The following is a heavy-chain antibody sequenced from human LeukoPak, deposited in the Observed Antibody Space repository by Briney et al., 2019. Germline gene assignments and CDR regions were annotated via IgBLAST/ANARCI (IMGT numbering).Heavy chain of an antibody. D-gene: IGHD6-13*01. CDR2: ISYSGST. Sequence: PSQTLSLTCTVSGGSISSGDYYWNWIRQHPGKGLEWIGYISYSGSTYYNPSLKSRVTISVDTSKNQFSLKLSSVTAGDTAVYYCARAPGIAAAGTHFDFWGQGTLVTASS. J-gene: IGHJ4*02. CDR1: GGSISSGDYY. V-gene: IGHV4-31*03. CDR3: ARAPGIAAAGTHFDF.